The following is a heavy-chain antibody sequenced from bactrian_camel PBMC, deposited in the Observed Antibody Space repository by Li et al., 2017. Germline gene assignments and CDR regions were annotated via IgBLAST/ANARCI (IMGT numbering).Heavy chain of an antibody. CDR3: TARYEFGLGACRGVGGLGF. J-gene: IGHJ6*01. Sequence: HVQLVESGGGSVQAGGSLKLSCSSSEFKWKRHCVGWFRQAPGKEREGVAAIEFDGDASYAQSVEGRFTISKDNRKNILYLQMNSLTPGDTAMYYSTARYEFGLGACRGVGGLGFWGQGTQVTVS. V-gene: IGHV3S53*01. CDR1: EFKWKRHC. CDR2: IEFDGDA. D-gene: IGHD5*01.